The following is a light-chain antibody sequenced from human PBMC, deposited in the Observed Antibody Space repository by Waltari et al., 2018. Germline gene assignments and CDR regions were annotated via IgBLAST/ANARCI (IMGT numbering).Light chain of an antibody. CDR3: MEGTHLPRT. V-gene: IGKV2-30*02. CDR2: KVS. CDR1: QSLLHSNGNTY. J-gene: IGKJ1*01. Sequence: DVAMTQSPLSLPVTPGQPASISCRSSQSLLHSNGNTYLSWFQQKPGQSPRRLIYKVSNRDSGVPYRFIGSGAGTDFALIIGRVEAGDVGVYYCMEGTHLPRTFGQGTKVEIK.